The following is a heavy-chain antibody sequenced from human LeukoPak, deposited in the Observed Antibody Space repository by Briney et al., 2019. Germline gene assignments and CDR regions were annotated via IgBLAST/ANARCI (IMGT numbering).Heavy chain of an antibody. CDR2: IYTSGST. Sequence: SETLSLTCTVSGGSISSYYWSWTRQPAGKGLEWIGRIYTSGSTNYNPSLKSRVTMSVDTSKNQFSLKLSSVTAADTAVYYCARVGYSSGWTSFDYWDQGTLVTVSS. V-gene: IGHV4-4*07. D-gene: IGHD6-19*01. CDR1: GGSISSYY. CDR3: ARVGYSSGWTSFDY. J-gene: IGHJ4*02.